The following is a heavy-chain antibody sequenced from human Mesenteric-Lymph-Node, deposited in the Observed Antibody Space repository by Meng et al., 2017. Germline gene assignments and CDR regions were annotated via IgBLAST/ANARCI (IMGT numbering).Heavy chain of an antibody. CDR1: GFTFTSSA. CDR2: IVVGSGNT. CDR3: ASQTTVGFSYFDY. D-gene: IGHD4-23*01. J-gene: IGHJ4*02. Sequence: SVKVSCKASGFTFTSSAVQWVRQARGQRLEWIGWIVVGSGNTNYAQKFQERVTITRDMSTSTAYMELSSLRSEDTAVYYCASQTTVGFSYFDYWGQGTLVTVSS. V-gene: IGHV1-58*01.